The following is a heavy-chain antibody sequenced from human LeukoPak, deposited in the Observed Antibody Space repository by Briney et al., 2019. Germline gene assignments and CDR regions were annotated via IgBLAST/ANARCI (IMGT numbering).Heavy chain of an antibody. D-gene: IGHD3-10*01. CDR3: ARGKLWFGELLSANDY. Sequence: PSETLSPTCAVYGGSFSGYYWSWIRQPPGKGLEWIGEINHSGSTNYNPSLKSRVTISVDTSKNQFSLKLSSVTAADTAVYYCARGKLWFGELLSANDYWGQGTLVTVSS. CDR2: INHSGST. V-gene: IGHV4-34*01. CDR1: GGSFSGYY. J-gene: IGHJ4*02.